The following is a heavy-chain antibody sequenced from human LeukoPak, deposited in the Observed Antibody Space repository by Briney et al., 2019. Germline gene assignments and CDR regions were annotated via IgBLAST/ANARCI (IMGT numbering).Heavy chain of an antibody. Sequence: PSETLSLTCAVYGGSFSGYYWSWIRQPPGKGLEWIGEINHSGSTNFNPSLKSRVTISVDTSKNQFSLKLSSVTAADTAVYYCASSLMFRFDYWGQGTLVTVSS. CDR1: GGSFSGYY. CDR2: INHSGST. J-gene: IGHJ4*02. V-gene: IGHV4-34*01. CDR3: ASSLMFRFDY. D-gene: IGHD3-10*02.